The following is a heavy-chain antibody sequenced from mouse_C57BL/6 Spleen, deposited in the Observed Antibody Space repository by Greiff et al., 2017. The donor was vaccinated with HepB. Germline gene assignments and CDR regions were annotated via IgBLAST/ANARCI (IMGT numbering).Heavy chain of an antibody. CDR2: IYPGSGNT. CDR3: ARKGAVGSAMDY. D-gene: IGHD1-1*01. J-gene: IGHJ4*01. V-gene: IGHV1-76*01. CDR1: GYTFTDYY. Sequence: QVQLQQSGAELVRPGASVKLSCKASGYTFTDYYINWVKQRPGQGLEWIARIYPGSGNTYYNEKFKGKATLTAEKSSSTAYMQLSSLTSEDSAVYFCARKGAVGSAMDYWGQGTSVTVSS.